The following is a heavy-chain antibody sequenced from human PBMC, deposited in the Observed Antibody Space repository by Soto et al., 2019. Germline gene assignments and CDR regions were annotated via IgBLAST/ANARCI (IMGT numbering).Heavy chain of an antibody. J-gene: IGHJ4*02. CDR2: ITPSGGTT. CDR1: GYTFTSYY. CDR3: ARATYYYGSGSSRFAY. Sequence: QVQLVQSGAEVKKPGASVKVSCKASGYTFTSYYMHWVRQAPGQGLEWMGMITPSGGTTSYAQKFQGRVTMTWDTSTTTVYMELSSLRSEDTAVYYCARATYYYGSGSSRFAYWGQGTLVTVSS. V-gene: IGHV1-46*03. D-gene: IGHD3-10*01.